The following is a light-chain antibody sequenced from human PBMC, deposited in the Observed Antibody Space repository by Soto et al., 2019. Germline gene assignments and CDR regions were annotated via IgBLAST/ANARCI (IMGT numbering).Light chain of an antibody. CDR1: QSVSSN. J-gene: IGKJ1*01. Sequence: EIVMMQSPATLSVSPGERATLSCRASQSVSSNLAWYQQKPGQAPRLLIYGASSRATGIPARFSGSGSGTEFTLTISSLHSEDFAFYYCQQYYNWPPWTFGQGTKVEIK. CDR2: GAS. CDR3: QQYYNWPPWT. V-gene: IGKV3-15*01.